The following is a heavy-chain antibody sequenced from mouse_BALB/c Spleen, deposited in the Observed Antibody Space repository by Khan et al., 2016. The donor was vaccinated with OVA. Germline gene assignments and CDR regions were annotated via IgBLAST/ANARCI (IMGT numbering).Heavy chain of an antibody. CDR2: IYPGNVNT. CDR3: ARGDYYGTYAMDY. Sequence: QVQLQQSGPELVKPGASVRISCKASGSTFTNFYIHWVKQRPGQGLEWIGWIYPGNVNTNYNETFKGKATLTADKSSRHAYMLLSSLTSDDSAVYFCARGDYYGTYAMDYWGQGTSVIVSS. D-gene: IGHD1-1*01. CDR1: GSTFTNFY. J-gene: IGHJ4*01. V-gene: IGHV1S56*01.